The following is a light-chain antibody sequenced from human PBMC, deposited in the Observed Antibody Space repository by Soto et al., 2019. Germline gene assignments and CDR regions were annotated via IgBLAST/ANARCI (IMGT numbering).Light chain of an antibody. J-gene: IGLJ2*01. CDR1: SRDVGGFNF. V-gene: IGLV2-8*01. Sequence: QSVLTQPPSASGSAGQSVTISCTGTSRDVGGFNFVSWYQKHPGKAPKLMIFEVSKRPSGVPDRFSGSKSGNTASLTVSGLQAEDEADYYCSSYGGNNNVVFGGGTKVTV. CDR2: EVS. CDR3: SSYGGNNNVV.